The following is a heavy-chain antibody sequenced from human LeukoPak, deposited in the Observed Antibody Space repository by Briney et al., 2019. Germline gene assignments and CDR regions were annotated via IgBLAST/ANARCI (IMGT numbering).Heavy chain of an antibody. J-gene: IGHJ4*02. CDR1: GGSISSYY. V-gene: IGHV4-59*01. CDR2: IYYSGST. D-gene: IGHD4/OR15-4a*01. Sequence: SETLSLTCTVPGGSISSYYWSWIRQPPGKGLEWIGYIYYSGSTNYNPSLKSRVTISVDTSKNQFSLKLSSVTAADTAVYYCARGANYGGHFDYWGQGTLVTVSS. CDR3: ARGANYGGHFDY.